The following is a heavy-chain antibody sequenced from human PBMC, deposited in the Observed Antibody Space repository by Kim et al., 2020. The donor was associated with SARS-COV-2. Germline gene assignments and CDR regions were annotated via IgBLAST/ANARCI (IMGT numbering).Heavy chain of an antibody. CDR1: GYSFTSYW. V-gene: IGHV5-51*01. CDR3: ARSAPGQQLVGVVPDYFDY. Sequence: GESLKISCKGSGYSFTSYWIGWVRQMPGKGLEWMGIIYPGDSDTRYSPSFQGQVTISADKSISTAYLQWSSLKASDTAMYYCARSAPGQQLVGVVPDYFDYWGQGTLVTVSS. D-gene: IGHD6-13*01. CDR2: IYPGDSDT. J-gene: IGHJ4*02.